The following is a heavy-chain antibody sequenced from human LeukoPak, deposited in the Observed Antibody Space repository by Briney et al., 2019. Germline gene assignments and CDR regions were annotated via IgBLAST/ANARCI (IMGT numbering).Heavy chain of an antibody. D-gene: IGHD3-22*01. CDR1: GFTVSTDY. Sequence: GGPLRHSWAAAGFTVSTDYMGWIRYATGKGLGWVSVMYIGGSTYYADSVKGRFTISRDNYKNTLYLQMNSLRAEDTALYYCARAPFYYDSSGYPYFDGWGQGTLVTVSS. V-gene: IGHV3-53*01. CDR3: ARAPFYYDSSGYPYFDG. CDR2: MYIGGST. J-gene: IGHJ4*02.